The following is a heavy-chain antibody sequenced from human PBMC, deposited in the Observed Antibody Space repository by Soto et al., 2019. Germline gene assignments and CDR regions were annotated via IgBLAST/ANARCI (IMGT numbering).Heavy chain of an antibody. D-gene: IGHD3-22*01. CDR2: ISAYNGNT. CDR1: GYTFTSYG. V-gene: IGHV1-18*01. CDR3: ARDFYDSSGYAGPAFDI. J-gene: IGHJ3*02. Sequence: ASVKVSCKASGYTFTSYGISWVRQAPGQGLEWMGWISAYNGNTNYAQKLQGRVTMTTDTSTSTAYMELRSLRSDDTAVYYCARDFYDSSGYAGPAFDIRAQGTMVTGSS.